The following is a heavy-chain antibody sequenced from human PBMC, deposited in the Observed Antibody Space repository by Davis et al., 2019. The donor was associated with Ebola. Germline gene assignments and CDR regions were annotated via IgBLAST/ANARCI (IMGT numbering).Heavy chain of an antibody. CDR2: SDPCDSDT. Sequence: ESLKTPWKCSGYSFTSYWIGRVRQMHGKGLEWKGISDPCDSDTRYSASFKGQVTISADKSISTAYLQWSSLKASDTAMYYCARHGADYYDSSGYHGGVYYYYGMDVWGKGTTVTVSS. V-gene: IGHV5-51*01. CDR3: ARHGADYYDSSGYHGGVYYYYGMDV. D-gene: IGHD3-22*01. CDR1: GYSFTSYW. J-gene: IGHJ6*04.